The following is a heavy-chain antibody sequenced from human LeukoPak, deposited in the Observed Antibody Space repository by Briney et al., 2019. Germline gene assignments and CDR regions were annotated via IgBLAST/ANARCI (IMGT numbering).Heavy chain of an antibody. CDR2: ISAYNGNT. D-gene: IGHD3-22*01. CDR3: ARENYDSSGYYGFDY. V-gene: IGHV1-18*01. CDR1: GYTFTSYG. Sequence: ASVEVSCKASGYTFTSYGISWLRQAPGQGLEWMGWISAYNGNTNYAQKLQGRVTMTTDTSTSTAYMELRSLRSDDTAVYYCARENYDSSGYYGFDYWGQGTLVTVSS. J-gene: IGHJ4*02.